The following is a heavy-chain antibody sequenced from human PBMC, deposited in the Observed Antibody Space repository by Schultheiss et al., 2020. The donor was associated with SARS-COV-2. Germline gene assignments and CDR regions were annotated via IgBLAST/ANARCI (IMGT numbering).Heavy chain of an antibody. CDR2: IRSKANSYAT. CDR1: GFTFSSYG. CDR3: ARRMICGGDCYVFDY. Sequence: GESLKISCAASGFTFSSYGMHWVRQASGKGLEWVGRIRSKANSYATAYAASVKGRFTISADKSISTAYLQWSSLKASDTAMYYCARRMICGGDCYVFDYWGQGTLVTVSS. V-gene: IGHV3-73*01. J-gene: IGHJ4*02. D-gene: IGHD2-21*02.